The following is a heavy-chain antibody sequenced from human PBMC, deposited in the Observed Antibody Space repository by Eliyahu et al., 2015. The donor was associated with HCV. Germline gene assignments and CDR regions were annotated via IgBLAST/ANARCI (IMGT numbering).Heavy chain of an antibody. CDR1: GFTFXSYA. D-gene: IGHD6-6*01. CDR3: AREYSSYPRGGTTASPGYYGMDV. V-gene: IGHV3-30-3*01. J-gene: IGHJ6*02. Sequence: QVQLVESGGGVVQPGRSLRLSCXASGFTFXSYAMHWVRRAPGKGLEWVAVISYDGSNKYYADSVKGRFTISRDNSKNTLYLQMNSLRAEDTAVYYCAREYSSYPRGGTTASPGYYGMDVWGQGTTVTVSS. CDR2: ISYDGSNK.